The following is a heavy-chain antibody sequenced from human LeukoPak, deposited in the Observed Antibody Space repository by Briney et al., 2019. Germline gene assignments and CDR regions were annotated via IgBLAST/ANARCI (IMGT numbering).Heavy chain of an antibody. Sequence: GGSLRLSCAASGFTFSSYWMSWVRQAPGKGLEWVANIKQDGSEKYYVDSVKGRFTISRDNSKNTLYLQMNSLRVEDTAVYYFARRGRAAHGFDIWGQGTMVTVSS. J-gene: IGHJ3*02. D-gene: IGHD6-6*01. V-gene: IGHV3-7*01. CDR2: IKQDGSEK. CDR3: ARRGRAAHGFDI. CDR1: GFTFSSYW.